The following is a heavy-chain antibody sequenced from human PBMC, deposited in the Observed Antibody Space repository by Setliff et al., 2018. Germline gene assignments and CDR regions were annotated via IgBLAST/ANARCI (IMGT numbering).Heavy chain of an antibody. D-gene: IGHD3-10*01. J-gene: IGHJ6*02. CDR1: GGSISSGDYY. V-gene: IGHV4-39*02. Sequence: SETLSLTCTVSGGSISSGDYYWAWIRQPPGKGLEWVGSVSFSGSAYFSPSLKSRVAISLDTSTNVFSLKLSSVTAAYTAVYYCARGSTMIQGVRLYYHGLDVWGQGTTVTVSS. CDR3: ARGSTMIQGVRLYYHGLDV. CDR2: VSFSGSA.